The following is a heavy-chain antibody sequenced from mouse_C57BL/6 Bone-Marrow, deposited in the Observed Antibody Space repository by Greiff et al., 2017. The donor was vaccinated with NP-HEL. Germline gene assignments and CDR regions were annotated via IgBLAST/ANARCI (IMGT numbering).Heavy chain of an antibody. Sequence: QVQLQQPGAELVMPGASVKLSCKASGYTFTSYWMHWVKQRPGQGLEWIGMIHPNSGSTTYNEKLKSKATLTVDKSSSTAYMQLSSLTSEDSAVFYYARERWPLYAMDYWGQGTSVTVSS. J-gene: IGHJ4*01. V-gene: IGHV1-64*01. CDR1: GYTFTSYW. CDR2: IHPNSGST. D-gene: IGHD6-1*01. CDR3: ARERWPLYAMDY.